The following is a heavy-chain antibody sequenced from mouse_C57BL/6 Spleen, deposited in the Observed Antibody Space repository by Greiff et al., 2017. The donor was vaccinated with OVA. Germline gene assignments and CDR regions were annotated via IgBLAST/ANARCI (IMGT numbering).Heavy chain of an antibody. Sequence: QVQLQQPGAELVRPGSSVKLSCKASGYTFTSYWMHWVKQRPIQGLEWIGNIDPSDSETHYNQKFKDKATLTVDKSSSTAYMQLSSRTSEDSAVYYCARGGQPYYYAMDYWGQGTSVTVSS. V-gene: IGHV1-52*01. CDR1: GYTFTSYW. CDR2: IDPSDSET. J-gene: IGHJ4*01. CDR3: ARGGQPYYYAMDY. D-gene: IGHD3-3*01.